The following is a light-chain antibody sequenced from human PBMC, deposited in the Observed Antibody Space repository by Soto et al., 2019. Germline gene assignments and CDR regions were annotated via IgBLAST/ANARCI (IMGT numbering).Light chain of an antibody. J-gene: IGKJ5*01. Sequence: DIQMTQSPSTLSASVGDRVTITCRASQSISSWLAWYQQKPGKAPKLLIYDASSLESGVPSRFSGVGSGSEFTLTISSLQPDDFATYYCQQSYTTPRITFGQGTRLEIK. CDR1: QSISSW. CDR2: DAS. CDR3: QQSYTTPRIT. V-gene: IGKV1-5*01.